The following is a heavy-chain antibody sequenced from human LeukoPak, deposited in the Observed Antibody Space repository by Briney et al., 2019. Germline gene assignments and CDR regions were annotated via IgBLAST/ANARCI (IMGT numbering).Heavy chain of an antibody. D-gene: IGHD1-7*01. J-gene: IGHJ6*02. CDR1: GFTFSSYA. Sequence: PGGSLRLSCAASGFTFSSYAMSWVRQAPGKGLEWVSAISGSGGSTYYADSVKGRFTISRDNSKNTLYLQMNSLRAEDTAVYYCAKDGNWNYWPVAFLTGMDVWGQGTTVTVSS. CDR3: AKDGNWNYWPVAFLTGMDV. CDR2: ISGSGGST. V-gene: IGHV3-23*01.